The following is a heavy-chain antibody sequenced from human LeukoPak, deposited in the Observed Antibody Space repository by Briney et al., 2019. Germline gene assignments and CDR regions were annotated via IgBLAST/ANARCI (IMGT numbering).Heavy chain of an antibody. CDR3: ARGYSSSRYFDY. D-gene: IGHD6-6*01. J-gene: IGHJ4*02. Sequence: GGSLRLSCVASGFTFSNYWMHWVRHAPGKGLVWVSRINSDGSSTTYADSVKGRFTISRDNAENTLYLQMNSLRAEDTAVYYCARGYSSSRYFDYWGQGTLVTVSS. V-gene: IGHV3-74*01. CDR2: INSDGSST. CDR1: GFTFSNYW.